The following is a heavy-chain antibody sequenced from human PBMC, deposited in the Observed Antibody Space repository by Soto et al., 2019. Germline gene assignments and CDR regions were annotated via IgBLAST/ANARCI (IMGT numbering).Heavy chain of an antibody. J-gene: IGHJ4*02. CDR1: GDPFKNDI. D-gene: IGHD3-10*01. CDR3: ARANYYGSGSYYNADDY. Sequence: GASVKVSCKTSGDPFKNDIITWVRQAPGQGLEWMGRIIPILGIANYAQKFQGRVTITADKSTSTAYMELSSLRSEDTAVYYCARANYYGSGSYYNADDYWGQGTLVTVSS. CDR2: IIPILGIA. V-gene: IGHV1-69*02.